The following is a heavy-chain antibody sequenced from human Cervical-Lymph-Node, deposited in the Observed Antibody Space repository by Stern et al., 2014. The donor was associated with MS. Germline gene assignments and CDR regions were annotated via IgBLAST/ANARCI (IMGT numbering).Heavy chain of an antibody. D-gene: IGHD3-22*01. CDR2: IYPGDCDT. CDR3: ARGGYYDGSGYYPFLV. V-gene: IGHV5-51*01. J-gene: IGHJ4*02. Sequence: LGQSGAEVKKPGESLKISCRGSGYRFTSYWIGWGRQVPGKGLAWIGIIYPGDCDTRYSPSFQGQVTISADKSISTAYLQLSSLKASDSAIYYCARGGYYDGSGYYPFLVWGQGSEVTVSS. CDR1: GYRFTSYW.